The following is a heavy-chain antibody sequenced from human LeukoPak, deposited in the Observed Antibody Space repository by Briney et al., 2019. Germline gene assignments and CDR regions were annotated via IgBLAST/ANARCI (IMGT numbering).Heavy chain of an antibody. CDR2: IVPIFGTA. D-gene: IGHD3-22*01. V-gene: IGHV1-69*13. CDR1: GGTFSSYA. CDR3: ARDQVPYDSSGYYFY. Sequence: SVKVSCKASGGTFSSYAISWVRQAPGQGLEWMGGIVPIFGTANYAQKFQGRVTITADESTSTAYMELSSLRSEDMAVYYCARDQVPYDSSGYYFYWGQGTLVTVSS. J-gene: IGHJ4*02.